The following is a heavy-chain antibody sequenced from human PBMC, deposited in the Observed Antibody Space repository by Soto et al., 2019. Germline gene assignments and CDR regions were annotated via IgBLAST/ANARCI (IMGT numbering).Heavy chain of an antibody. V-gene: IGHV4-61*01. CDR2: IYYSEST. Sequence: PSETLSLTCTVSGGSVSSGSYYWSWIRQPPGKGLEWIGYIYYSESTNYNPSLKSRVTISVDTSKNQFSLKLSSVTAADTAVYYCAREGLAARLAGYYFDYWGQGTLVTVSS. CDR1: GGSVSSGSYY. CDR3: AREGLAARLAGYYFDY. J-gene: IGHJ4*02. D-gene: IGHD6-6*01.